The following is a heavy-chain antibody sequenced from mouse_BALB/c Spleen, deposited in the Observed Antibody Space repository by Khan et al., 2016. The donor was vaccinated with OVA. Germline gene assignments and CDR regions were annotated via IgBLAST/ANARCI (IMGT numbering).Heavy chain of an antibody. V-gene: IGHV3-2*02. Sequence: EVQLQESGPGLVKPSQSLSLTCTVTGYSITSDYAWNWIRQFPGNKLEWMGFISYSGNTKYNPSLKSRFSITRDTAKNQFFLQLNSVTTEDTATYYCARVYCGDFDYWGQGTSLTVSS. CDR1: GYSITSDYA. CDR3: ARVYCGDFDY. J-gene: IGHJ2*02. D-gene: IGHD1-1*01. CDR2: ISYSGNT.